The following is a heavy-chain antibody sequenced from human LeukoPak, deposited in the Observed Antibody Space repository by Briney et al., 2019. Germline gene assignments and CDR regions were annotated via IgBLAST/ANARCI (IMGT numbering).Heavy chain of an antibody. CDR2: IYYSGST. D-gene: IGHD4-17*01. CDR3: ARGQLRLRYFDY. Sequence: SETLSLTCTVSGGSISSYYWSWIRQPPGKGLEWIGYIYYSGSTNYNPSLKSRVTISVDTSKNQFSLKLSSVTAADTAVYYCARGQLRLRYFDYWGQGTLVTVSS. V-gene: IGHV4-59*12. J-gene: IGHJ4*02. CDR1: GGSISSYY.